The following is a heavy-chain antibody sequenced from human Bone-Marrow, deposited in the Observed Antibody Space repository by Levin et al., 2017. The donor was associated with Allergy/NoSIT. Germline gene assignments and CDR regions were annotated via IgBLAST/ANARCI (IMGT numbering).Heavy chain of an antibody. CDR2: IKSRTDGGTT. V-gene: IGHV3-15*01. D-gene: IGHD2-21*01. CDR3: SAVGGAVDWIYYFDL. CDR1: GFTFTTAW. Sequence: GESLKISCATSGFTFTTAWMTWVRHVPGKGLQWLGRIKSRTDGGTTAYAAPMTDSLFISRDNSTNTLFLQMISLKSEDSGVYYCSAVGGAVDWIYYFDLWGRGTLVTVSS. J-gene: IGHJ2*01.